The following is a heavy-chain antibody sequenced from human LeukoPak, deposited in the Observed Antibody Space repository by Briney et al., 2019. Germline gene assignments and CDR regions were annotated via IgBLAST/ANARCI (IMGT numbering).Heavy chain of an antibody. V-gene: IGHV3-21*01. Sequence: GGSLRLSCAASGFTFSSYSINWVRQAPGKGLEWVSSISSSSSYIYYADSVKGRFTISRDNAKNSLYLQMNSLRVEDTAVYYCARDPYSGGYGDYYYYYMDLWGQGTTVTISS. J-gene: IGHJ6*03. CDR2: ISSSSSYI. CDR1: GFTFSSYS. D-gene: IGHD1-26*01. CDR3: ARDPYSGGYGDYYYYYMDL.